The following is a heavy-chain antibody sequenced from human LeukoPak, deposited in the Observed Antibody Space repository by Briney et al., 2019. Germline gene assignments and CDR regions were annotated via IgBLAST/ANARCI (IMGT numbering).Heavy chain of an antibody. Sequence: PGGSLRLSCAASGFTFSSYSMNWVRQPPGKGLEWIGEINHSGGTNYNPSLKSRVTISVDTSKNQFSLKLTSVTAADTAVYYCARGDYYDSSGFLDYWGQGTLVTVSS. D-gene: IGHD3-22*01. V-gene: IGHV4-34*01. CDR2: INHSGGT. CDR1: GFTFSSYS. J-gene: IGHJ4*02. CDR3: ARGDYYDSSGFLDY.